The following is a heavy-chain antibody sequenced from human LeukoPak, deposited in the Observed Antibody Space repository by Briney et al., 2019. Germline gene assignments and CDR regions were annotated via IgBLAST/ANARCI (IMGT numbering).Heavy chain of an antibody. CDR1: GYTFTGYY. V-gene: IGHV1-2*02. D-gene: IGHD3-9*01. J-gene: IGHJ5*02. CDR2: INPNSGGT. Sequence: ASVKVFCKASGYTFTGYYMHWVRQAPGQGLEWMGWINPNSGGTNYAQKFQGRVTMTRDTSISTAYMELSRLRSDDTAVYYCARAAYDILTGYYNVVSWFDPWGQGTLVTVSS. CDR3: ARAAYDILTGYYNVVSWFDP.